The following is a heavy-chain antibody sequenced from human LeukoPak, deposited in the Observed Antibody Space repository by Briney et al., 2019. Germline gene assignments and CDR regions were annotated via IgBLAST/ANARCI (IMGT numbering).Heavy chain of an antibody. V-gene: IGHV1-69*04. J-gene: IGHJ1*01. D-gene: IGHD4-17*01. Sequence: SVKVSCKASGGTFSSHAISWVRQAPGQGLEWMGRIIPILGIANYAQKFQGRVTITADKSTSTAYMELSSLRSEDTAVYYCAEATVTEVPTRGEYFQHWGQGTLVTVSS. CDR3: AEATVTEVPTRGEYFQH. CDR1: GGTFSSHA. CDR2: IIPILGIA.